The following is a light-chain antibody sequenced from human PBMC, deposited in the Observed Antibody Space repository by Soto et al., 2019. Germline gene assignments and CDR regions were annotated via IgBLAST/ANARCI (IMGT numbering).Light chain of an antibody. Sequence: EIVMTQSPATLSVSPGDGATLSCRASQSVDSNLAWYQQKPGQTPRLLIYGASTRPTGTPARFSGSGSGTEFTLTISSLQSEDSAVYYCQQYHNWVTFGGGTKVDIK. CDR1: QSVDSN. CDR2: GAS. CDR3: QQYHNWVT. V-gene: IGKV3D-15*01. J-gene: IGKJ4*01.